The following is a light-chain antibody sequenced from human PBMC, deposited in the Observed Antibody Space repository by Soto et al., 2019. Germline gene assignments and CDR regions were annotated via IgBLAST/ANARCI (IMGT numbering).Light chain of an antibody. CDR1: SSDVGGYHY. CDR2: DVS. Sequence: QSALTQPASVSGSPGQSITISCTGTSSDVGGYHYVSWYQQHPGKAPKLMLYDVSNRPTGVSNRFSGSKSGNTASLTISGLQAGDEADYYCSSYTSRVVFGGGTKLTVL. J-gene: IGLJ2*01. V-gene: IGLV2-14*01. CDR3: SSYTSRVV.